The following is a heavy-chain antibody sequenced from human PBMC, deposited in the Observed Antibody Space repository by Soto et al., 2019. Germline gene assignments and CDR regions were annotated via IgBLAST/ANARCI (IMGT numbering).Heavy chain of an antibody. J-gene: IGHJ4*02. V-gene: IGHV3-30*14. CDR3: ARESRFLRERTKVVFFDY. CDR1: GFTFSSYA. CDR2: ISYDGSNK. D-gene: IGHD2-2*01. Sequence: QVQLVESGGGVVQPGRSLRLSCAASGFTFSSYAMHWVRQAPGKGLEWVAVISYDGSNKYYADSVKGRFTISRDNSKNTLYLQMNSLRAEDTAVYYCARESRFLRERTKVVFFDYWGQGTLVTVSS.